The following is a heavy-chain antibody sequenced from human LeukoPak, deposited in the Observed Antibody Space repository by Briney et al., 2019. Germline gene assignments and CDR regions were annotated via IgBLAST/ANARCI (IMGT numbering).Heavy chain of an antibody. CDR1: GFTFSDYS. CDR2: ISSSSSTI. CDR3: VRGYCTNGVCYYFMYYYYYMDV. Sequence: GGSLRLSCAASGFTFSDYSMNWVRQAPGKGLEWISYISSSSSTIYYADSVKGRFTISRDNAKKSLYMQMNSLRAEDTAVYYCVRGYCTNGVCYYFMYYYYYMDVWGKGTTVTVSS. D-gene: IGHD2-8*01. V-gene: IGHV3-48*01. J-gene: IGHJ6*03.